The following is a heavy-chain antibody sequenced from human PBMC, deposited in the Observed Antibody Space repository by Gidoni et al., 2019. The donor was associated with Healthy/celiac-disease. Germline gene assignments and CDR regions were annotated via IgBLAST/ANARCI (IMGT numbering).Heavy chain of an antibody. Sequence: QLQLQESGPGLVKPSETLSLTCTVSGGSISSSSYYWGWIRQPPGKGLEWIGSIYYSGSTYYNPSLKSRVTISVDTSKNQFSLKLSSVTAADTAVYYCARQLSSITIFGVVSDAFDIWGQGTMVTVSS. D-gene: IGHD3-3*01. CDR3: ARQLSSITIFGVVSDAFDI. CDR2: IYYSGST. J-gene: IGHJ3*02. CDR1: GGSISSSSYY. V-gene: IGHV4-39*01.